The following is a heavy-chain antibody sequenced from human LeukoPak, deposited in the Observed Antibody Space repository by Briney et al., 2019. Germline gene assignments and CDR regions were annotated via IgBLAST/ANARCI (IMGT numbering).Heavy chain of an antibody. J-gene: IGHJ4*02. CDR3: ARFTGDDDSGYYDY. Sequence: GGSLRLSCAASGFTVTTYYMAWVRQAPRKGLEWVSITYNDGSTYYADSVRGRFTISRNNFKNTLYLQMNSLRAEDTAVYYCARFTGDDDSGYYDYWGQGTLVTVSS. CDR1: GFTVTTYY. V-gene: IGHV3-66*01. CDR2: TYNDGST. D-gene: IGHD3-22*01.